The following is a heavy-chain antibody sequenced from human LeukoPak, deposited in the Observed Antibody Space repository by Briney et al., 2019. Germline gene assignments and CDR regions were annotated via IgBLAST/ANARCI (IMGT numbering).Heavy chain of an antibody. Sequence: GASVKVSCKASGYTFTNYYMHWVRQAPGQGLEWMGMINPSGDSTRYAQKFQGRVTMTRDASTSTVFMELSSLRSEDTAVYYCARRLTDGYNLDYWGQGTLVTVSS. CDR1: GYTFTNYY. CDR3: ARRLTDGYNLDY. J-gene: IGHJ4*02. D-gene: IGHD5-24*01. V-gene: IGHV1-46*01. CDR2: INPSGDST.